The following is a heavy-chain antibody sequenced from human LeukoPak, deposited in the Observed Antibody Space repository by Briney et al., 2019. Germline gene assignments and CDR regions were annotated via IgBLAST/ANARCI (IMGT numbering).Heavy chain of an antibody. CDR2: IYHSGST. Sequence: SETLSLTCTVSGYSISSGYYWGWIRQPPGKGLEWIGSIYHSGSTYYNPSLKSRVTISVDTSKNQFSLKLSSVTAADTAVYYCAREAIVVVVAATPGTAKLFDYWGQGTLVTVSS. D-gene: IGHD2-15*01. V-gene: IGHV4-38-2*02. J-gene: IGHJ4*02. CDR3: AREAIVVVVAATPGTAKLFDY. CDR1: GYSISSGYY.